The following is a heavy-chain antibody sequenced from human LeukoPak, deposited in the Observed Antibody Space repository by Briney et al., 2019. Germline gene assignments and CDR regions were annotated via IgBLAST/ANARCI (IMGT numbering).Heavy chain of an antibody. CDR1: GFTFSSYA. CDR2: ISSNGGST. Sequence: GGSLRLSCSASGFTFSSYAMHWVRQAPGKGLEYVSAISSNGGSTYYANSVKGRFTISRDNSKNTLYLQMSSLRAEDTAVYYRVKDLVDTAMVSDDYWGQGTLVTVSS. J-gene: IGHJ4*02. V-gene: IGHV3-64D*06. D-gene: IGHD5-18*01. CDR3: VKDLVDTAMVSDDY.